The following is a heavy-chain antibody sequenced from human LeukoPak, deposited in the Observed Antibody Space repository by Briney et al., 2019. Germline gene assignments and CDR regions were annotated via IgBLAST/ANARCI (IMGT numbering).Heavy chain of an antibody. Sequence: GGSLRLSCAASGFTFTNDFMTWVRQAPGKGLEWVANMRVDGTDIHYVDSVKGRFTISSDNARNSLYLQMNTLRAEDTAVYYCARGRGWTYASWGRGTLVTVSS. CDR3: ARGRGWTYAS. J-gene: IGHJ5*02. V-gene: IGHV3-7*04. CDR2: MRVDGTDI. CDR1: GFTFTNDF. D-gene: IGHD3-16*01.